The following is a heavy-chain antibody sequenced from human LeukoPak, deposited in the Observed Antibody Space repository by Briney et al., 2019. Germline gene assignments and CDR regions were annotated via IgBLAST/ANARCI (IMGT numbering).Heavy chain of an antibody. CDR3: ARESDGDYYFDY. V-gene: IGHV3-21*01. CDR1: GFTFSSYA. D-gene: IGHD4-17*01. J-gene: IGHJ4*02. CDR2: ISGSSSNI. Sequence: GGSLRLSCAASGFTFSSYAMSWVRQAPGKGLEWVSFISGSSSNIYYADSVKGRFTISRDNAKNSLYLQMNSLRVVDTAVYSCARESDGDYYFDYWGQGTLVTVSS.